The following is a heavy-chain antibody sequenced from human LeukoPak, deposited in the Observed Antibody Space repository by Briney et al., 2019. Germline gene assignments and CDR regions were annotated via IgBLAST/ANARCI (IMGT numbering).Heavy chain of an antibody. CDR1: GFTFDDYA. Sequence: GGSLRLSCAASGFTFDDYAMHWVRQAPGKGLEWVSGISWNSGSIGYADSVKGRFTISRGNAKNSLYLQMNSLRAEDTALYYCAKDMEWELRDDYFDYWGQGTLVTVSS. V-gene: IGHV3-9*01. CDR2: ISWNSGSI. CDR3: AKDMEWELRDDYFDY. D-gene: IGHD1-26*01. J-gene: IGHJ4*02.